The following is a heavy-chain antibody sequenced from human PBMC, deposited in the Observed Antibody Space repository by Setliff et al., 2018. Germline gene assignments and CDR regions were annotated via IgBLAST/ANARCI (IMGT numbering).Heavy chain of an antibody. V-gene: IGHV4-4*08. CDR2: IYTSGST. Sequence: SETLSLTCTVSGGSISNYYWTWIRQPPGKGLDWIGYIYTSGSTNYNPSLKSRVTISVDTSKNQFSLKLNSVTAADTAVYYCARGLHSGTYWGTRPLGLDYWGQGSLVTVSS. D-gene: IGHD1-26*01. J-gene: IGHJ4*02. CDR1: GGSISNYY. CDR3: ARGLHSGTYWGTRPLGLDY.